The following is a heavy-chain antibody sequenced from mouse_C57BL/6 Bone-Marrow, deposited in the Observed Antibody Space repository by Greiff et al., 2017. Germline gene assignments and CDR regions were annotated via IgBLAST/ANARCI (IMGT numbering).Heavy chain of an antibody. CDR2: IDPSDSYT. CDR1: GYTFTSYW. CDR3: ARDDYSPWFAY. J-gene: IGHJ3*01. V-gene: IGHV1-69*01. Sequence: QVQLQQPGAELVMPGASVKLSCKASGYTFTSYWMHWVKQRPGQGLEWIGEIDPSDSYTNYNQKFKGKSTLTVDKSSSTAYMQLSSLTSEDAAVYYCARDDYSPWFAYWGKGTLVTVSA. D-gene: IGHD2-12*01.